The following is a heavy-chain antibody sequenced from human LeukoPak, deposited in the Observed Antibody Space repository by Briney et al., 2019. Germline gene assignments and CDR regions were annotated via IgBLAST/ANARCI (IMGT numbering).Heavy chain of an antibody. J-gene: IGHJ4*02. CDR1: GFTFSSYA. Sequence: GGSLRLSCAASGFTFSSYAMSWVRQAPGKGLEWVSAISGSGGSTYYADSVKGRFTISRDNSKNTLYLQMNSLRAEDTAVYYCAMGNDFWSGYPDYWGQGTLVTVSS. V-gene: IGHV3-23*01. CDR2: ISGSGGST. D-gene: IGHD3-3*01. CDR3: AMGNDFWSGYPDY.